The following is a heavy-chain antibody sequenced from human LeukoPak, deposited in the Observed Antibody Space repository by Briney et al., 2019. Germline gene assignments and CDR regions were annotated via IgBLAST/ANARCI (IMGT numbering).Heavy chain of an antibody. V-gene: IGHV3-23*01. CDR3: AQQLGYCSGGTCYFTY. CDR2: ISNSGGDT. CDR1: GFTFSSYA. J-gene: IGHJ1*01. D-gene: IGHD2-15*01. Sequence: GGSLRLSCAASGFTFSSYAMSWVRQAPGKGLEWVAAISNSGGDTFYSDSGKGRFTIARDNSKNTLYLQMNRLRVDDTAVYYCAQQLGYCSGGTCYFTYWGQGTLVTVSS.